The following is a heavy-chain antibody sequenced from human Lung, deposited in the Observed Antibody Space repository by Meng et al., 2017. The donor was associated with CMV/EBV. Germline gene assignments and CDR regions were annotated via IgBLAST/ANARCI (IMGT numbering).Heavy chain of an antibody. CDR3: ATQAPPGITDKDYFYYGKDV. Sequence: GGSLRLXXAVSGFIVSSKYMTWVRQTPGKGLEWVSIIYTGGSASYADSVKGRFTISRDNSKNTLYLQMNSLRAEDTAVYYCATQAPPGITDKDYFYYGKDVWGQGXTVTVSS. CDR1: GFIVSSKY. CDR2: IYTGGSA. D-gene: IGHD1-14*01. J-gene: IGHJ6*02. V-gene: IGHV3-53*01.